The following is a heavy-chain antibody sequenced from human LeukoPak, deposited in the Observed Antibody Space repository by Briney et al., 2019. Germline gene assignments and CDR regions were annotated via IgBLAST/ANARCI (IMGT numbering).Heavy chain of an antibody. CDR2: FDPEDGET. J-gene: IGHJ4*02. Sequence: ASVKVSCKVSGYTLTELSMHWVRQAPGKGLEWMGGFDPEDGETIYAQKFQGRVTMTENTSTDTAYMELSSLRSEDTAVYYCARVGAAAAGTHLDYWGQGTLVTVSS. CDR3: ARVGAAAAGTHLDY. CDR1: GYTLTELS. D-gene: IGHD6-13*01. V-gene: IGHV1-24*01.